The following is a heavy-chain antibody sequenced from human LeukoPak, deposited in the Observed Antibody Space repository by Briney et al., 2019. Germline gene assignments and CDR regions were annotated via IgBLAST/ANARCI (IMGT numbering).Heavy chain of an antibody. D-gene: IGHD3-9*01. V-gene: IGHV1-46*01. J-gene: IGHJ3*02. Sequence: GASVKVSCKAFGYTFTSNYMHWVRQAPGQGPEWMGVISPSGGSTTYAQKFQGRVTLTRDMSTSTDYLELSSLRSEDTAVYYCAKDPRDISTGNYDEFDIWGQGTMVTVSS. CDR3: AKDPRDISTGNYDEFDI. CDR1: GYTFTSNY. CDR2: ISPSGGST.